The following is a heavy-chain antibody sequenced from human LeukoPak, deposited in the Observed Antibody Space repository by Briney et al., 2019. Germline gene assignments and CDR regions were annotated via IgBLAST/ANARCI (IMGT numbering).Heavy chain of an antibody. V-gene: IGHV1-18*01. CDR3: ARARSAFYGGNYGSLYGMDV. Sequence: ASVKVSCKASGYTFTNYGISWVRQAPGQGLEWMGWISTYNANTNYAQKFQGRVTITADESTSTAYMELSSLRSEDTAVYYCARARSAFYGGNYGSLYGMDVWGQGTTVTVSS. CDR2: ISTYNANT. D-gene: IGHD4-23*01. J-gene: IGHJ6*02. CDR1: GYTFTNYG.